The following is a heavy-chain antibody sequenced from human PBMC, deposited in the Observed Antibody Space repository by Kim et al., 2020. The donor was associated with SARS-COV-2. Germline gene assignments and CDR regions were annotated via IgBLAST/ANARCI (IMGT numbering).Heavy chain of an antibody. J-gene: IGHJ4*02. CDR3: ARARVGIFGVVTHFDY. Sequence: SLKSRVTISVDTSKNQCSLTLSSVTAADTAVYYCARARVGIFGVVTHFDYWGQGTLVTVSS. V-gene: IGHV4-59*01. D-gene: IGHD3-3*01.